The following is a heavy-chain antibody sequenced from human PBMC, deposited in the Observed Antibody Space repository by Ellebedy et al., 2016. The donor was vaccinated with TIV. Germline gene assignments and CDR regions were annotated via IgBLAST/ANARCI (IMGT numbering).Heavy chain of an antibody. CDR2: LYYMGTN. Sequence: SETLSLXXTVSGASIKSGDSYWNWIRQSPGKGLEWIGYLYYMGTNHYNPSLKSRVTISVDASKNQFSLELRSVTAADTAVYYCARDDGPDYADTRGAYDAWGQGTMVTVSS. CDR3: ARDDGPDYADTRGAYDA. CDR1: GASIKSGDSY. V-gene: IGHV4-30-4*01. J-gene: IGHJ3*01. D-gene: IGHD4-17*01.